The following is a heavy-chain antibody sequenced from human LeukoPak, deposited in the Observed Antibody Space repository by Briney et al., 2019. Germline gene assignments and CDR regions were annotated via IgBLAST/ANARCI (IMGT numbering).Heavy chain of an antibody. CDR3: ASRIATAGSVDY. CDR1: GFTFSSYS. CDR2: IDTSSSTI. V-gene: IGHV3-48*04. J-gene: IGHJ4*02. D-gene: IGHD6-13*01. Sequence: GGSLRLSCVASGFTFSSYSMSWVRQAPGKGLEWVSYIDTSSSTIYYADSVKGRFTISRDNVENTLHLQMNTLRAEDTAVYYCASRIATAGSVDYWGQGTLVTVSS.